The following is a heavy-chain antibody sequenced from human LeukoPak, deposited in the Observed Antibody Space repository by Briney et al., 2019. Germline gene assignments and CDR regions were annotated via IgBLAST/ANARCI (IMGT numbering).Heavy chain of an antibody. Sequence: ASVKVSCKASGYTFTSYAMHWVRQAPGQRLEWMGWFNAGNGNTKYSQKFQGRVTITRDTSASTAYMELSSLRSEDTAVYYCARAPYYYGSGSSNAFDIWGQGTMVTVSS. CDR1: GYTFTSYA. V-gene: IGHV1-3*01. CDR3: ARAPYYYGSGSSNAFDI. D-gene: IGHD3-10*01. CDR2: FNAGNGNT. J-gene: IGHJ3*02.